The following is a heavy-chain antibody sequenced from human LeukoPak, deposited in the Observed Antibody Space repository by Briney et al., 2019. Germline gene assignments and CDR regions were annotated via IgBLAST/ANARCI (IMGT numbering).Heavy chain of an antibody. CDR1: GFTFSSYA. J-gene: IGHJ4*02. Sequence: GGSLRLSCAASGFTFSSYAMTWVRQAPGKGLEWVSAISGSGGSTYYADSVKGRFTISRDNSKNTLYLQMNSLRAEDTAVYYCAMIAGRVLASGNFDYRGQGTLVTVSS. CDR2: ISGSGGST. CDR3: AMIAGRVLASGNFDY. D-gene: IGHD2-21*01. V-gene: IGHV3-23*01.